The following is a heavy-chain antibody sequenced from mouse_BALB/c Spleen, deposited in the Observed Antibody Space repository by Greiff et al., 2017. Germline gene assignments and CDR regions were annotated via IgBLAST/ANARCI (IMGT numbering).Heavy chain of an antibody. CDR3: ARWDYDGAMDY. CDR2: IDPANGNT. Sequence: EVQLHQSGAELVKPGASVKLSCTASGFNIKDTYMHWVKQRPEQGLEWIGRIDPANGNTKYDPKFQGKATITADTSSNTAYLQLSSLTSEDTAVYYCARWDYDGAMDYWGQGTSVTVSS. D-gene: IGHD2-4*01. CDR1: GFNIKDTY. J-gene: IGHJ4*01. V-gene: IGHV14-3*02.